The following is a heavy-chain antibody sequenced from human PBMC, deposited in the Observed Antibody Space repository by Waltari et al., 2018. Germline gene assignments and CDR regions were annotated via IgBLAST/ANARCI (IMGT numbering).Heavy chain of an antibody. CDR2: IYPGDSDT. Sequence: EVQLVQSGAEVKKPGESLKISCQGSGYSFTSYWIGWVPQMPGKGLEWMGIIYPGDSDTRYSPSFQGQVTISADKSISTAYLQWSSLKASDTAMYYCARQMTTVTPFHYYGMDVWGQGTTVTVSS. CDR1: GYSFTSYW. J-gene: IGHJ6*02. V-gene: IGHV5-51*01. CDR3: ARQMTTVTPFHYYGMDV. D-gene: IGHD4-4*01.